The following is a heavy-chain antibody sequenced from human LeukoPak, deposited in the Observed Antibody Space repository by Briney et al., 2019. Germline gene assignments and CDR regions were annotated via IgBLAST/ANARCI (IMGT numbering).Heavy chain of an antibody. CDR1: GFTFSSHW. V-gene: IGHV3-74*01. Sequence: GGSLRLSCAASGFTFSSHWMHWVRQASGEGLVWVSRVNGPGDWTHYADSVRGRFIISRDNAENTISLQMNNLRAEDTAVYFCAREVFEGQRQSDAFDVWGQGTMVTVS. D-gene: IGHD6-25*01. CDR3: AREVFEGQRQSDAFDV. J-gene: IGHJ3*01. CDR2: VNGPGDWT.